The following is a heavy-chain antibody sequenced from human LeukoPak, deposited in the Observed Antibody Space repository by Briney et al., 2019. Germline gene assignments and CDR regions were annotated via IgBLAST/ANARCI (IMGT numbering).Heavy chain of an antibody. CDR3: APTRVSGPCSGGSCYSVPSDY. CDR1: GFTFSSYS. V-gene: IGHV3-21*01. CDR2: ISSSSSYI. Sequence: GGSLRLSCAASGFTFSSYSMNWVRQAPGKGLEWVSSISSSSSYIYYADSVKGRFTISRDNAKNSLYLQMNSLRAEDTAVYYCAPTRVSGPCSGGSCYSVPSDYWGQGTLVTVSS. D-gene: IGHD2-15*01. J-gene: IGHJ4*02.